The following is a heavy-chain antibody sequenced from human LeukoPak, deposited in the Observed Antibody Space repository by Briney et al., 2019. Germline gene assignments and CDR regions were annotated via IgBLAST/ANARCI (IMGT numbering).Heavy chain of an antibody. CDR1: GFTFSSYS. CDR2: ISSSSSYI. Sequence: GGSLRLSCAASGFTFSSYSMNWVRQAPGKGLEWVSSISSSSSYIYYADSVKGRFTISRDNAKNSLYLQMNSLRAEDTAVYYCARGSQSLYYYSSSSPGYFDLWGRGTLVTVSS. J-gene: IGHJ2*01. D-gene: IGHD6-6*01. CDR3: ARGSQSLYYYSSSSPGYFDL. V-gene: IGHV3-21*01.